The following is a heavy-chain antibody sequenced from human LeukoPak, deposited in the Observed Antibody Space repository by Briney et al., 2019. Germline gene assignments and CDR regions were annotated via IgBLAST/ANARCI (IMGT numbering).Heavy chain of an antibody. CDR1: GASISSYY. D-gene: IGHD1-7*01. V-gene: IGHV4-59*01. CDR3: ARDSNWSYDY. Sequence: PSETLSLTCTVSGASISSYYWSWIRQPPGKGLECIGYIYYSGSTNYNPSLKSRVTISVDTSKNQFSLKLTSVTPADTAVYYCARDSNWSYDYWGQGTLVTVSS. CDR2: IYYSGST. J-gene: IGHJ4*02.